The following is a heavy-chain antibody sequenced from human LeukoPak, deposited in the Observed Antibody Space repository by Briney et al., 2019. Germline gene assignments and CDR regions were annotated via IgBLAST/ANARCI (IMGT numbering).Heavy chain of an antibody. Sequence: GGSLRLSCAASGFTFTSYDMHWVRQAPGKGLEWVALIWYDGSNTYYTDSVRGRFTISRDNSKSTLYLQMNSLRAEDTAIYYCAGDRKSGNFLGEFDHWGLGTLVTVSS. CDR1: GFTFTSYD. D-gene: IGHD1-26*01. V-gene: IGHV3-33*01. CDR3: AGDRKSGNFLGEFDH. CDR2: IWYDGSNT. J-gene: IGHJ5*02.